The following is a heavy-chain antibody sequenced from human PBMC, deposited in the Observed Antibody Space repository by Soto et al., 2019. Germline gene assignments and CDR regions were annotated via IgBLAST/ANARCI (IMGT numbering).Heavy chain of an antibody. CDR1: GFTFTSYA. CDR2: ITGGGDNT. V-gene: IGHV3-23*01. J-gene: IGHJ4*02. CDR3: TQDGGSRDWLTVN. D-gene: IGHD3-9*01. Sequence: EVQLLETGGDLVQPGGSLRLSCAASGFTFTSYAMSWIRQAPGKGLEWVSAITGGGDNTYYADSVKGRFTISRDNSKNTLYLQMNRPRAEDTAFYYCTQDGGSRDWLTVNWGQGTLVTVSS.